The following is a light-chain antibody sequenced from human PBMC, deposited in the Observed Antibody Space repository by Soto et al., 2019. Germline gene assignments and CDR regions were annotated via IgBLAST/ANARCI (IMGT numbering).Light chain of an antibody. Sequence: DIQVTQSPSSLSASVGDRVTITCRASQNIFTYLNWYQQRPGQAPNLLIYATSNLQSGVPSRFSGSGSGTDFTLTISSLQPEDFATYYCQHSYSSPTFGQGTKLEIK. CDR1: QNIFTY. CDR3: QHSYSSPT. V-gene: IGKV1-39*01. J-gene: IGKJ2*01. CDR2: ATS.